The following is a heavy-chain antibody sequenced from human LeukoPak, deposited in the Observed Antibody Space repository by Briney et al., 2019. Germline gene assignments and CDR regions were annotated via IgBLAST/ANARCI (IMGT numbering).Heavy chain of an antibody. V-gene: IGHV3-53*01. CDR2: IYSGGST. J-gene: IGHJ5*02. D-gene: IGHD3-10*01. Sequence: GGSLRLSCAASGFTVSSNYMSWVRQARGKGLDRVSVIYSGGSTYYADSVKGRFTISRDNSKNTLYLQMNSLRAEDTAVYYCARSTMVRGVRFDPWGQGTLVTVSS. CDR3: ARSTMVRGVRFDP. CDR1: GFTVSSNY.